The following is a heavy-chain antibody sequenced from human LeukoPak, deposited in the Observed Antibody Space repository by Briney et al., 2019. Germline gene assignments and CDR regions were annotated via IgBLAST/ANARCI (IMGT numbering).Heavy chain of an antibody. V-gene: IGHV4-4*07. Sequence: SETLSLTCTVSGGSISSYYWSWIRQPAGKGLEWIGRIYTSGSTNYNPSLKSRVTVSVDTSKNQFSLKLSSVTAADTAVYYCARASTVTNGYYYYGMDVWGQGTTVTVSS. CDR2: IYTSGST. D-gene: IGHD4-4*01. CDR1: GGSISSYY. CDR3: ARASTVTNGYYYYGMDV. J-gene: IGHJ6*02.